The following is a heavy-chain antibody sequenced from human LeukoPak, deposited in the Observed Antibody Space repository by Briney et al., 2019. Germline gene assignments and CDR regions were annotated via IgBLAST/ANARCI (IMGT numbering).Heavy chain of an antibody. Sequence: GGSLRLSCAASGFTFSSNNMNWVRQAPGKGLEWLSFISGSGSSIYYADSVKDRFTISRDNAKNSLYLQMNSLRAEDTALYYCATDSRIVGATGSNDYWGQGTLVTVSS. V-gene: IGHV3-48*04. D-gene: IGHD1-26*01. J-gene: IGHJ4*02. CDR3: ATDSRIVGATGSNDY. CDR2: ISGSGSSI. CDR1: GFTFSSNN.